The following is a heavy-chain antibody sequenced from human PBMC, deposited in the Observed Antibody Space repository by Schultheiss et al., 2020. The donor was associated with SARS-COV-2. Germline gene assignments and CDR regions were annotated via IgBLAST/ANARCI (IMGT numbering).Heavy chain of an antibody. CDR1: GYTFTSYG. Sequence: ASVKVSCKASGYTFTSYGISWVRQAPGQGLEWMGWISAYNGNTNYAQKLQGRVTMTRDTTINTAYMELTRLTFDDTAVYYCARRAGGGDCFDYWGQGTLVTVSS. CDR3: ARRAGGGDCFDY. CDR2: ISAYNGNT. J-gene: IGHJ4*02. D-gene: IGHD2-21*02. V-gene: IGHV1-18*01.